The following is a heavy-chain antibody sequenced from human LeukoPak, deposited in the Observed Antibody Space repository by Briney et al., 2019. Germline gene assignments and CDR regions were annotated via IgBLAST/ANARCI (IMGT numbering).Heavy chain of an antibody. V-gene: IGHV3-74*01. J-gene: IGHJ2*01. CDR2: INSDGSST. CDR3: ARGDYDYGDYGYWYFDL. Sequence: PGGSLRLSCAASGFTFSSYWMHWVRRAPGKGLVWVSRINSDGSSTSYADSVKGRFTISRDNAKNTLYLQMNSLRAEDTAVYYCARGDYDYGDYGYWYFDLWGRGTLVTVSS. D-gene: IGHD4-17*01. CDR1: GFTFSSYW.